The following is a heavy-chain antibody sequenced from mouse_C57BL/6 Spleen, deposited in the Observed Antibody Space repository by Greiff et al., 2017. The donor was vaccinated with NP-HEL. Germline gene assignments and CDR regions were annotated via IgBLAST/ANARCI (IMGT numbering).Heavy chain of an antibody. D-gene: IGHD4-1*01. V-gene: IGHV3-6*01. Sequence: EVHLVESGPGLVKPSQSLSLTCSVTGYSITSGYYWNWIRQFPGNKLEWMGYISYDGSNNYNPSLKNRISITRDTSKNQFFLKLNSVTTEDTATYYCAQLTGTTYCDYWGQGTTLTVSS. J-gene: IGHJ2*01. CDR3: AQLTGTTYCDY. CDR2: ISYDGSN. CDR1: GYSITSGYY.